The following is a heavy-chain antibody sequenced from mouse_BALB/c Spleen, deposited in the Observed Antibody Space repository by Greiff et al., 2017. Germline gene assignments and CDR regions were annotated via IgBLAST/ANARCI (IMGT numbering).Heavy chain of an antibody. CDR3: ARCYVGDMDD. J-gene: IGHJ4*01. Sequence: VQLKESGPELVKPGASVKLSCTASGFKFTSYVMHWVKQKPGQGLEWIGYINPDNGSTKYDEKFKGKATLTSDKSSSTAYMELSSLTSEDTAVYYCARCYVGDMDDWGEGTSVTVSS. CDR1: GFKFTSYV. D-gene: IGHD1-1*01. CDR2: INPDNGST. V-gene: IGHV1-14*01.